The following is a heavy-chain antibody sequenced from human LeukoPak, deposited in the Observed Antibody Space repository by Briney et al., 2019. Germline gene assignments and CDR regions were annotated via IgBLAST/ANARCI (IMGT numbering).Heavy chain of an antibody. D-gene: IGHD2-8*01. CDR1: GDTFTTYA. Sequence: ASVKVSCKASGDTFTTYAIIWVRQAPGQGLEWMGGIIPMFGTPNYAQRLQGRVTITADKSTKTAYMELSSLRSEDTAVYYCARAGIPGYCTNVTCSNWLDPWGQGTLVTVSS. V-gene: IGHV1-69*06. CDR2: IIPMFGTP. J-gene: IGHJ5*02. CDR3: ARAGIPGYCTNVTCSNWLDP.